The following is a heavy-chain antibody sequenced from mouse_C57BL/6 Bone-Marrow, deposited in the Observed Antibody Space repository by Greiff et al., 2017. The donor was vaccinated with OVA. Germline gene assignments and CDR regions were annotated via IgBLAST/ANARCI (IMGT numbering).Heavy chain of an antibody. CDR3: TRDYYGSSSFGY. V-gene: IGHV5-9-1*02. Sequence: EVQGVESGEGLVKPGGSLKLSCAASGFTFSSYAMSWVRQTPEKRLEWVAYISSGGDYIYYADTVKGRFTISRDNARNTLYLQMSSLKSEDTAMYYCTRDYYGSSSFGYWGQGTTLTVSS. J-gene: IGHJ2*01. D-gene: IGHD1-1*01. CDR1: GFTFSSYA. CDR2: ISSGGDYI.